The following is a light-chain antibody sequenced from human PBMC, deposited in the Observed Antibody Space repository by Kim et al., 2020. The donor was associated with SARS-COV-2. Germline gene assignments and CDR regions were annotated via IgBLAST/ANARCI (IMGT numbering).Light chain of an antibody. CDR3: SSYTNTGTWV. V-gene: IGLV2-14*03. CDR2: DVS. Sequence: GQSITISCTGTSSDVGGDNSVSWYQQYPGKAPKVMIFDVSNRPSGISSRFSGSKSGNTAYLTISGLQADDEADYCCSSYTNTGTWVFRGGTQLTVL. J-gene: IGLJ3*02. CDR1: SSDVGGDNS.